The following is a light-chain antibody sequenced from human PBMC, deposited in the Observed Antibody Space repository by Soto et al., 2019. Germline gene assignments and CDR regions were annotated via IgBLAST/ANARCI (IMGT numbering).Light chain of an antibody. CDR2: VAS. J-gene: IGKJ4*01. CDR1: QSISSY. V-gene: IGKV1-39*01. Sequence: DIQMTQSPSSLSASVGDRVTITCRASQSISSYLNWYQQKPGKSPKXLIYVASSLQSGVPSRFSGSGSGTDFTLTISSLQPEDFASYYCQQTYSTPHTFGGGTKVDIK. CDR3: QQTYSTPHT.